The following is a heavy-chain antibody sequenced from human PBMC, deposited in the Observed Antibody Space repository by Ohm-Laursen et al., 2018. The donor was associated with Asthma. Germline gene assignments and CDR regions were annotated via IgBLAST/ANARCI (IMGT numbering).Heavy chain of an antibody. D-gene: IGHD2-2*01. CDR2: INAGNGNT. CDR1: GYTFTSYA. V-gene: IGHV1-3*01. J-gene: IGHJ6*02. Sequence: SVKVSCKASGYTFTSYAMHWVRQAPGQRLEWMGWINAGNGNTKYSQKFQGRVTITRDTSASTAYMELSSLRSEDTAVYYCARDADIVVVPAAIGHYYYGMDVWGQGTTVTVSS. CDR3: ARDADIVVVPAAIGHYYYGMDV.